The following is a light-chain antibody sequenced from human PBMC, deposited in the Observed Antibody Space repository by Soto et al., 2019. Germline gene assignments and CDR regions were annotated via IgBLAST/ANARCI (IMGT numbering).Light chain of an antibody. CDR3: QQYITYST. CDR2: GAS. J-gene: IGKJ1*01. V-gene: IGKV1-5*01. Sequence: DIQMTQPPSTLSASVGDTVTITCRASQSISTSLAWYQQKPGKAPNLLISGASTLEEGVPSRFRGSGSGTEFTLTITSLQTDDFATYYCQQYITYSTFGQGTKVDIK. CDR1: QSISTS.